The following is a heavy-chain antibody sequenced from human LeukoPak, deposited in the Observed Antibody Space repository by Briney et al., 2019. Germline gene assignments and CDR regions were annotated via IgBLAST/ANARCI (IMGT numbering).Heavy chain of an antibody. V-gene: IGHV1-2*02. Sequence: ASVKVSCKASGYTFTGYYMHWVPQAPGQGLEWMGWINPNSGGTNYAQKFQGRVTMTRDTSISTAYMELSRLRSDDTAVYYCARDYYDRSGYYHTWFDPWGQGTLVTVSS. CDR3: ARDYYDRSGYYHTWFDP. CDR1: GYTFTGYY. D-gene: IGHD3-22*01. J-gene: IGHJ5*02. CDR2: INPNSGGT.